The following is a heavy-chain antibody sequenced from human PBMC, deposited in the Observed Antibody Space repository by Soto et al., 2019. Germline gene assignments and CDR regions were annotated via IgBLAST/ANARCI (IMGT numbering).Heavy chain of an antibody. CDR3: ARGYTAVDY. D-gene: IGHD5-18*01. J-gene: IGHJ4*02. Sequence: EVQLVESGGDLVKPGGCLRLSCAASGITFTNAWMSWVRQAPGKGLEWVSVIYSGGSTYYADSVKGRFTISRDNSKNTLYLQMNSLRAEDTAVYYCARGYTAVDYWGQGTLVTVSS. V-gene: IGHV3-66*01. CDR1: GITFTNAW. CDR2: IYSGGST.